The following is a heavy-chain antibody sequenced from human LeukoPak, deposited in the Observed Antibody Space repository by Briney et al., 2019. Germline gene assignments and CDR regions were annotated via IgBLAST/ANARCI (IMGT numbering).Heavy chain of an antibody. CDR1: GYIFTNYY. V-gene: IGHV1-46*01. Sequence: ASVKVSCKASGYIFTNYYMHWVRQAPGQGVEWMGIINPSGGSTTYAQKFQGRVTMTRDTSTSTVYMEVSSLRSEDTAVYYCARAGYDSSGYYSYWGQGTLVTVSS. CDR3: ARAGYDSSGYYSY. D-gene: IGHD3-22*01. CDR2: INPSGGST. J-gene: IGHJ4*02.